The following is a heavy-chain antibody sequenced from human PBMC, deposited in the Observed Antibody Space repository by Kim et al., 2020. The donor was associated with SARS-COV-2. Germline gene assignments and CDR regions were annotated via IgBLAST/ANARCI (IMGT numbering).Heavy chain of an antibody. J-gene: IGHJ4*02. CDR2: IWFDGSNE. CDR1: GFPFSGYG. CDR3: AGYDGSGSSYY. D-gene: IGHD3-10*01. Sequence: GGSLRLSCAAASGFPFSGYGMHWVRQAPGKGLEWVAVIWFDGSNEKYADSVKGRFTISRDNNKKTLYLQMNSLRADDTAVYYCAGYDGSGSSYYWGQGTLVTVSS. V-gene: IGHV3-33*01.